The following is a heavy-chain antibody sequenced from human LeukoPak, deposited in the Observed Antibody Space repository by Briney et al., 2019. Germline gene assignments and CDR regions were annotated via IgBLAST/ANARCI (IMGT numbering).Heavy chain of an antibody. V-gene: IGHV4-4*07. CDR3: ARAENYYYYYGMDV. Sequence: PSETLSLTCTVSGGSIRSYYWSWIRQPAEKGLEWIGRIYISGSTNYNPSLKSRVTMSVDTSKNQFSLKLSSVTAADTAVYYCARAENYYYYYGMDVWGQGTTVTVSS. CDR1: GGSIRSYY. J-gene: IGHJ6*02. CDR2: IYISGST.